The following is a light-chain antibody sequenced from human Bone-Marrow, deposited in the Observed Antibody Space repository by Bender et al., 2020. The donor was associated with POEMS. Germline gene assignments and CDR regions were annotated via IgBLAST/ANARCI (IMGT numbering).Light chain of an antibody. CDR1: SSDIGDQNY. Sequence: QSALTQPASVSGSPGQSITISCTGGSSDIGDQNYVSWYQQHPGKAPKLVIFNVSNRAPGISDRFSGSRSGYTASLTISGLQAEDEADYYCTSYRSRSTLIIGGGTKVTVL. J-gene: IGLJ2*01. CDR3: TSYRSRSTLI. CDR2: NVS. V-gene: IGLV2-14*03.